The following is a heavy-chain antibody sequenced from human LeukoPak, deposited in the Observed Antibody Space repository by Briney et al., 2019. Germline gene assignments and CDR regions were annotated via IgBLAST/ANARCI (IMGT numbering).Heavy chain of an antibody. CDR1: GGSISSSNW. D-gene: IGHD6-13*01. CDR2: IYHSGST. CDR3: ARKMVEGSGSSWYWHFDY. V-gene: IGHV4-4*02. Sequence: PSGTLSLTCAVSGGSISSSNWWSWVRQPPGKGLEWIGEIYHSGSTNYNPSLKSRVTITVDKSKNQFSLKLSSVTAADTAVYYCARKMVEGSGSSWYWHFDYWGQGTLVTVSS. J-gene: IGHJ4*02.